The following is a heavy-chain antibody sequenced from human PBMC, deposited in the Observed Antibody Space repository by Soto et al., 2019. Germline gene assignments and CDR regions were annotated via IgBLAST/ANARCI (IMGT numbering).Heavy chain of an antibody. D-gene: IGHD6-19*01. CDR2: IYYSGST. CDR1: GCSMRSTTYY. J-gene: IGHJ4*02. Sequence: PSETLSVTCRVSGCSMRSTTYYWAWIRQPPGRGLEWLGSIYYSGSTYYNPSLKSRGTISIDVSKTHFSLKLRAVTAADTAVYYCARQPDFPGIAVSGKGYFDSWVQGTLVTVPQ. V-gene: IGHV4-39*02. CDR3: ARQPDFPGIAVSGKGYFDS.